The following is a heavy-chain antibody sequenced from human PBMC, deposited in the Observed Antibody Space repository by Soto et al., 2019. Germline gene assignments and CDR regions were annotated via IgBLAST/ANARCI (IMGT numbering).Heavy chain of an antibody. CDR1: GFTFSSYG. Sequence: GGSLRLSCAASGFTFSSYGMHWVRQAPGKGLEWVAVISYDGSNKYYADSVKGRFTISRDNSKNTLYLQMNSLRAEDTAVYYCAKDGTYGDYVSYFDYWGQGTLVTVSS. CDR2: ISYDGSNK. D-gene: IGHD4-17*01. CDR3: AKDGTYGDYVSYFDY. J-gene: IGHJ4*02. V-gene: IGHV3-30*18.